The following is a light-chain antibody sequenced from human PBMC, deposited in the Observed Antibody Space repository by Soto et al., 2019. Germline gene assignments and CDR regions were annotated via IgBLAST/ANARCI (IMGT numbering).Light chain of an antibody. J-gene: IGLJ2*01. CDR1: SGHSNYA. CDR2: LNSDGSH. CDR3: QIWGSGIVV. Sequence: QLVLTQSPSASASLGPSVKLTCTLSSGHSNYAIAWHQQQSENGPRYLLQLNSDGSHSKGVAVPDRFSGSSSAAARYLTISRPESEDEADCYCQIWGSGIVVFGGGTKLTVL. V-gene: IGLV4-69*01.